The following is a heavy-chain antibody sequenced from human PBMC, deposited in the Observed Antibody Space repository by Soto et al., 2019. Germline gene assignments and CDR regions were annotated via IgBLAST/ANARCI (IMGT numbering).Heavy chain of an antibody. J-gene: IGHJ3*01. CDR1: GFTFGNYG. D-gene: IGHD2-21*02. CDR2: ISGGGGNT. Sequence: DVQLLESGGGLVQPGGSLRLSCATSGFTFGNYGMNWVRQAPGQGLEWVSGISGGGGNTYYADSVKGQFTISRDPSKNTVFLEMNSLRAEDTAVYYCAKGFIVVVTVLRPDDAFDVWGQGTLVTVSS. CDR3: AKGFIVVVTVLRPDDAFDV. V-gene: IGHV3-23*01.